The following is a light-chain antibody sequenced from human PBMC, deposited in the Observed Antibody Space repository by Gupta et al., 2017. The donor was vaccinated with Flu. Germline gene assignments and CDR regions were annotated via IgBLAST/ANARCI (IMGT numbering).Light chain of an antibody. CDR3: QQSYSTPWT. J-gene: IGKJ1*01. Sequence: DIQITQSPSSLSVFVGDRVTITCRASQTITSYLNWYQQKPGKAPKLLIYAASSLESGVPSRFGGSGSGTDFTLTISSLQPEDFASYYCQQSYSTPWTFGQGTKVEIK. CDR1: QTITSY. V-gene: IGKV1-39*01. CDR2: AAS.